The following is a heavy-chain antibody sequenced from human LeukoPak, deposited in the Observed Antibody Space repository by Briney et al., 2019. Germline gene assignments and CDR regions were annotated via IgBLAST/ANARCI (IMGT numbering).Heavy chain of an antibody. J-gene: IGHJ5*02. CDR2: INPNSGGT. D-gene: IGHD6-13*01. Sequence: ASVKVSCKASGYTFTGYYMHWVRQAPGQGLEWMGWINPNSGGTNYAHKFQGRVTMTSDTSLSTAYIELSRLRSDHTAVYYCAREGGEGSSWYSFDPWGQGTLVTVSS. CDR1: GYTFTGYY. V-gene: IGHV1-2*02. CDR3: AREGGEGSSWYSFDP.